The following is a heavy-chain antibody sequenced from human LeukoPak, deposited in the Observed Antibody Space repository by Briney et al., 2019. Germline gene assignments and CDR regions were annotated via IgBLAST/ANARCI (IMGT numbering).Heavy chain of an antibody. Sequence: SVKVSCKTSGSTFNNSAISWVRQAPGQGLEWLGGIMPLFGTAGYAQKFQGRVTITKDESTRTVYLELTSLTSDDTAVYYCARDVHGDYGSGWFDPWGQGTLVSVSS. CDR2: IMPLFGTA. CDR3: ARDVHGDYGSGWFDP. J-gene: IGHJ5*02. CDR1: GSTFNNSA. D-gene: IGHD4-17*01. V-gene: IGHV1-69*05.